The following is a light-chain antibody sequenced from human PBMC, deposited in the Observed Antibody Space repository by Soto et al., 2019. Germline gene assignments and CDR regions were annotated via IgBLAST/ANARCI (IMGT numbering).Light chain of an antibody. CDR3: QQYNNWPPKT. V-gene: IGKV3-15*01. Sequence: EIVMTQSPATLSVSPGERATLSCRASQSVSSNLAWYQQKPGQAPRLLIYGASTRATGIPARFSGSGSGTAFTLTISSRQSADFAVYYCQQYNNWPPKTFGQGTKLEIK. CDR1: QSVSSN. CDR2: GAS. J-gene: IGKJ2*01.